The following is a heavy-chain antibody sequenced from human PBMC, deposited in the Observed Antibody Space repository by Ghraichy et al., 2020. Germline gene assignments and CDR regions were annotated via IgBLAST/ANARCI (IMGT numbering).Heavy chain of an antibody. V-gene: IGHV4-34*01. CDR1: VGSFNGYY. J-gene: IGHJ3*02. CDR2: IHPTGTT. Sequence: SETLSLTCAVYVGSFNGYYWSWIRQPPGKGLEWIGEIHPTGTTNNSPSLKSRLTLLVDTSKNQFSLLLKSMTAADTAVYYCARRRQTWSAAEGDAFDIWSQGAMVTVSS. D-gene: IGHD5-18*01. CDR3: ARRRQTWSAAEGDAFDI.